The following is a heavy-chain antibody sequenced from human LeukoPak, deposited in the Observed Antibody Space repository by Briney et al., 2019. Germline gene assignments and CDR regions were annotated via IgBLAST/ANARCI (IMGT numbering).Heavy chain of an antibody. CDR1: GFTFRNYV. CDR3: ARGAGVTYYDFWSGGTAAFDI. D-gene: IGHD3-3*01. J-gene: IGHJ3*02. Sequence: GGSLRLSCAASGFTFRNYVIHWVRQAPGKGLEWVANIKQDGSEKYYVDSVKGRFTISRDNAKNSLYLQMNSLRAEDTAVYYCARGAGVTYYDFWSGGTAAFDIWGQGTMVTVSS. V-gene: IGHV3-7*01. CDR2: IKQDGSEK.